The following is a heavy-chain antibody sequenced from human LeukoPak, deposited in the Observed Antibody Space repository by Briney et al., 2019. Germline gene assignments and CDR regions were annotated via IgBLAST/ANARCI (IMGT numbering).Heavy chain of an antibody. Sequence: ASVKVSCKASGYTFTGYYMHWVRQAPGQGLEWMGWINPNSGGTNYAQKFQGRVTMTRDTSISTAYMELSRLRSDDTAVYYCARGFYDSRGYSTPFDHWGQGTLVTVSP. CDR1: GYTFTGYY. D-gene: IGHD3-22*01. J-gene: IGHJ4*02. V-gene: IGHV1-2*02. CDR3: ARGFYDSRGYSTPFDH. CDR2: INPNSGGT.